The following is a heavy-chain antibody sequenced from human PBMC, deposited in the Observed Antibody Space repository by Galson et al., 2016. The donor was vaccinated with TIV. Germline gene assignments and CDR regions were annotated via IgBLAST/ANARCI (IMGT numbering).Heavy chain of an antibody. CDR3: TRNVYDYSDSSGFQYYFDY. D-gene: IGHD3-22*01. CDR2: IFSNDEK. J-gene: IGHJ4*02. CDR1: GFSLSNDRMG. Sequence: PALVKPTQTLTLTCTVSGFSLSNDRMGVSWIRQPPGKALEWLAHIFSNDEKSYRTSLKSRVTISKDTSKSQVVLTMTNMDPVDTATYYCTRNVYDYSDSSGFQYYFDYWGQGTLVTVSS. V-gene: IGHV2-26*01.